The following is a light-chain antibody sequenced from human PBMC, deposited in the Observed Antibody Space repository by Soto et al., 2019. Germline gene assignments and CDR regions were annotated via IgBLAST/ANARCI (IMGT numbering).Light chain of an antibody. CDR3: QQRSNWPPEGT. J-gene: IGKJ1*01. CDR1: QSVSSY. Sequence: EIVLTQSPATLSLSPGERATLSCRASQSVSSYLAWYQQKPGQAPRLLIYDASNRATGIPARFSGSGSGTDFTLTISSLEPEDFAVYYCQQRSNWPPEGTFGQGTKVELK. CDR2: DAS. V-gene: IGKV3-11*01.